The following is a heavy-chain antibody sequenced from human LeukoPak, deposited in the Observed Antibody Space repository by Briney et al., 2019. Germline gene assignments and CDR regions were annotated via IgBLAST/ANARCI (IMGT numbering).Heavy chain of an antibody. Sequence: ASVKVSCKASGYTFTSYGISWVRQAPGQGLEWMGWISAYNGNTNYAQKLQGRVTMTTDTSTSTAYMELRSLRSDDTAVYYCARELLLYYYDSSGPMGMDVWGQGTTVTVSS. V-gene: IGHV1-18*01. CDR2: ISAYNGNT. CDR1: GYTFTSYG. D-gene: IGHD3-22*01. CDR3: ARELLLYYYDSSGPMGMDV. J-gene: IGHJ6*02.